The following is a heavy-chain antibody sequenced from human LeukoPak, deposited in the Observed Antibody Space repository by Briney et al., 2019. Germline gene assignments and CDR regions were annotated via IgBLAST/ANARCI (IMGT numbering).Heavy chain of an antibody. V-gene: IGHV1-18*01. J-gene: IGHJ3*02. D-gene: IGHD5-12*01. CDR1: GHTLTTYG. CDR2: ISAYHGQT. CDR3: ASKQRIIVAGHDAFDI. Sequence: ASVKVSCNTSGHTLTTYGFSWVRQAPGQGLEWMGWISAYHGQTNYAQKFQARLTLTTDTSTRTTYMELRSLRSDDTAVYFCASKQRIIVAGHDAFDIWGQGTKVTVSS.